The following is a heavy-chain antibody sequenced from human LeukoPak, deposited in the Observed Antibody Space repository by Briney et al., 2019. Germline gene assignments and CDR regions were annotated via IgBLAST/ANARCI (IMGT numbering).Heavy chain of an antibody. CDR2: INHSGST. J-gene: IGHJ4*02. D-gene: IGHD5-18*01. CDR3: ATGHYGYRPFDY. Sequence: SETLSLTCAVYGGSFSGYYWSWIRQPPGKGLEWIGEINHSGSTNYNPSLKSRVTISVDTSKNQFSLKLSSVTAADTAVYYCATGHYGYRPFDYWGQGTLVTVSS. CDR1: GGSFSGYY. V-gene: IGHV4-34*01.